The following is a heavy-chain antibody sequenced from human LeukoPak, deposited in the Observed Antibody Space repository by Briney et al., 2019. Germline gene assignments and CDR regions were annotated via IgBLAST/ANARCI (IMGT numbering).Heavy chain of an antibody. Sequence: GGSLRLSCAASGFTFSNYMMHWVRQAPGKGLVWVSRIKSDGITITYADSVKGRFTISRDNAKNTLYLQMNSLRAEDTAVYYCPRDLNWSLDQWGQGTLVTVSS. CDR3: PRDLNWSLDQ. CDR1: GFTFSNYM. D-gene: IGHD1-20*01. J-gene: IGHJ4*02. CDR2: IKSDGITI. V-gene: IGHV3-74*01.